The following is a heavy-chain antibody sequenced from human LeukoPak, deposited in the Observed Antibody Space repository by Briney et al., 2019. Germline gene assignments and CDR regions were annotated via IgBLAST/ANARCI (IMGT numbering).Heavy chain of an antibody. CDR1: GYTFTSYG. Sequence: ASVKVSCKASGYTFTSYGISWVRQAPGQGLEWMGWISAYNGNTNYALKLQGRVTMTTDTSTSTAYMELRSLRSDDTAVYYCARDRQDIVVVPAAMRGEFDPWGQGTLVTVSS. D-gene: IGHD2-2*01. CDR2: ISAYNGNT. V-gene: IGHV1-18*01. CDR3: ARDRQDIVVVPAAMRGEFDP. J-gene: IGHJ5*02.